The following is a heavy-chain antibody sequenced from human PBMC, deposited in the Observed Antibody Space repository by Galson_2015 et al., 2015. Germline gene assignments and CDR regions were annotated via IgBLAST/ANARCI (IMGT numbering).Heavy chain of an antibody. CDR1: GGSISSGSYY. Sequence: TLSLTCAVSGGSISSGSYYWSWFRQPAGKGLEWIGRIYTTGSTNYNPSLKSRVTISVDTSKNQFSLKLKSVTAADTAVYYCARGGNASGRYYFDYWGQGTLVTVSS. V-gene: IGHV4-61*02. J-gene: IGHJ4*02. CDR3: ARGGNASGRYYFDY. CDR2: IYTTGST. D-gene: IGHD6-19*01.